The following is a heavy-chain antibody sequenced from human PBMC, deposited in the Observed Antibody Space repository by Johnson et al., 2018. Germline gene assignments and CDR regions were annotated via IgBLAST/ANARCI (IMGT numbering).Heavy chain of an antibody. CDR3: AKGRAGVVVTPFNN. V-gene: IGHV3-9*01. Sequence: VQLQESGGGLVQXGRSLRLXCTASGFTFDDYAMYWVRRAPGKGLEWVSGISWNRVKIDYADSVKGRFTISRDNAQKSLYLQMNSPRVEDTALYYCAKGRAGVVVTPFNNWGQGTLVTVSS. D-gene: IGHD2-21*02. J-gene: IGHJ4*02. CDR2: ISWNRVKI. CDR1: GFTFDDYA.